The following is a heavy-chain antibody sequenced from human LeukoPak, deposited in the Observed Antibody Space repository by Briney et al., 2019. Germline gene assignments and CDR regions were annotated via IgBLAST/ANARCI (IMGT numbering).Heavy chain of an antibody. D-gene: IGHD3-10*01. CDR2: INEDGRET. CDR1: GFTFRKYW. V-gene: IGHV3-7*03. Sequence: SGGSLRLSCAVSGFTFRKYWLSWVRQAPGKGLEWVANINEDGRETYYVDSVKGRFTISRHNSKNTLYLQMNSLRAEDTAVYYCAWSRDYYGSGSYYNYYYYGMDVWGQGTTVTVSS. J-gene: IGHJ6*02. CDR3: AWSRDYYGSGSYYNYYYYGMDV.